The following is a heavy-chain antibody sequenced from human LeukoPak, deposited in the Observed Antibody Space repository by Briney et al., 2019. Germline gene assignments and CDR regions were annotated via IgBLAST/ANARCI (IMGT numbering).Heavy chain of an antibody. D-gene: IGHD1-26*01. CDR2: IWNDGSKK. CDR1: GFIFSVNG. V-gene: IGHV3-33*01. Sequence: GRSLRLSCAASGFIFSVNGMHWVRQAPGKGLEWVAVIWNDGSKKYYADSVKGRFTISRDNSKNTLYLQMNSLRAEDTAVYYCAREGAVFDYWGQGTLVTVSS. CDR3: AREGAVFDY. J-gene: IGHJ4*02.